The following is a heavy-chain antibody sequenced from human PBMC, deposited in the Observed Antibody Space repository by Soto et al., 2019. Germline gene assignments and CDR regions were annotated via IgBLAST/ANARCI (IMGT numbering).Heavy chain of an antibody. J-gene: IGHJ4*02. CDR1: GFSLSTSGVG. V-gene: IGHV2-5*02. D-gene: IGHD4-17*01. CDR3: AHTGGDYASGGFDY. Sequence: GSGPTLVNPTQTLTLTCTFSGFSLSTSGVGVGWIRQPPGKALEWLALIYWDDDKRYSPSLKSRLTITKDTSKNQVVLTMTNIDPVDTATYYCAHTGGDYASGGFDYWGQGTLVTVSS. CDR2: IYWDDDK.